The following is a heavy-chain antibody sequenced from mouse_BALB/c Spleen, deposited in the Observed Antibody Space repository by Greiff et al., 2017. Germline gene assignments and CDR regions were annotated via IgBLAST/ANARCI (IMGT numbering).Heavy chain of an antibody. CDR2: ISYDGSN. CDR3: APQTKITTASFAY. D-gene: IGHD1-2*01. J-gene: IGHJ3*01. CDR1: GYSITSGYY. V-gene: IGHV3-6*02. Sequence: EVQLQQSGPGLVKPSQSLSLTCSVTGYSITSGYYWNWIRQFPGNKLEWMGYISYDGSNNYNPSLKNRISITRDTSKNQFFLKLNSVTTEDTATYYCAPQTKITTASFAYWGQGTLVTVSA.